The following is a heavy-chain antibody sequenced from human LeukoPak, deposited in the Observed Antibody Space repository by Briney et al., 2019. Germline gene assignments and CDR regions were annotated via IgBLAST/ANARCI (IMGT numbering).Heavy chain of an antibody. CDR3: ARYYGDYVSSMGVWYYYMDV. CDR2: MNPNSGNT. Sequence: GASVKVSCKASGYTFTSYDINWVRQATGQGLEWMGWMNPNSGNTGYAQKFQGRVTMTRNTSISTAYMELSSLRSEDTAVYYCARYYGDYVSSMGVWYYYMDVWGKGTTVTISS. CDR1: GYTFTSYD. V-gene: IGHV1-8*01. D-gene: IGHD4-17*01. J-gene: IGHJ6*03.